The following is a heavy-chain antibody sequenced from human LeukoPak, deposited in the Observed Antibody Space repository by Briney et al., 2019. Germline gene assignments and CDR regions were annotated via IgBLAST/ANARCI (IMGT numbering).Heavy chain of an antibody. J-gene: IGHJ3*02. CDR3: ARARNYYDSSDYYYEGDAFDI. CDR1: GGSVTSTPYY. V-gene: IGHV4-39*07. D-gene: IGHD3-22*01. Sequence: SETLSLTCTVSGGSVTSTPYYWGWIRQPPEKGLEWIGSIYYSGSTYYNPSLKSRVSISVDTSKNQVSLKLISVTAADTAVYFCARARNYYDSSDYYYEGDAFDIWGQGTMVTVSS. CDR2: IYYSGST.